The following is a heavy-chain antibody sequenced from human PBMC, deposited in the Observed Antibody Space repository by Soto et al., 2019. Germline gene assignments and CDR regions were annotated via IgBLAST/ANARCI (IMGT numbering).Heavy chain of an antibody. CDR2: ISGSGATI. CDR3: ASPPWGHAVDL. CDR1: SFLFSRYT. V-gene: IGHV3-48*01. Sequence: VELVESGGDLVQPGGSLRLTCTASSFLFSRYTMNWVRQAPGKGLEWIAYISGSGATIHYADSVKGRFTISRDNAKKSLYLQMDSLRVNDTAVYYCASPPWGHAVDLWGQGTLVAVSS. D-gene: IGHD3-16*01. J-gene: IGHJ3*01.